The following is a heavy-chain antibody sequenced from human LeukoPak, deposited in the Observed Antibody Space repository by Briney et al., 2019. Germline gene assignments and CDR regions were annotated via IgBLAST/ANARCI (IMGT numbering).Heavy chain of an antibody. CDR2: INPNSGGT. CDR3: ARDYHGSYYDFWSGYPETYYYFDY. D-gene: IGHD3-3*01. V-gene: IGHV1-2*02. CDR1: GYTFTGYY. Sequence: ASVKVSCKASGYTFTGYYIHWVRQAPGQGLEWMGWINPNSGGTNYAQKFQGRVTMTRDTSISTAYMELSRLRSDDTAVYYCARDYHGSYYDFWSGYPETYYYFDYWGQGTLVTVSS. J-gene: IGHJ4*02.